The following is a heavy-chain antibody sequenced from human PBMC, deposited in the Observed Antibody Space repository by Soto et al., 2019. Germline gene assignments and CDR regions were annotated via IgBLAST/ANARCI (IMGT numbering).Heavy chain of an antibody. CDR1: GGTLNSYA. Sequence: QVQLVQSGVEVKKPGSSVKVSCKASGGTLNSYAIDWVRQAPGQGLEWMGGIIPIFGNTYYAQRLQGRVNLTADESTRTAYMERSTLTSEDTAVYYSARGSVTGSEYNLYYYGMDVWGHGTTVIVSS. V-gene: IGHV1-69*12. CDR3: ARGSVTGSEYNLYYYGMDV. CDR2: IIPIFGNT. D-gene: IGHD2-21*02. J-gene: IGHJ6*02.